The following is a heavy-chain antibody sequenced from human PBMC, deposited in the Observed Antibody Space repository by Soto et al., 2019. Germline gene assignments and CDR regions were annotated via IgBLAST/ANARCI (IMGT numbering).Heavy chain of an antibody. CDR1: GGSVSSGVFS. J-gene: IGHJ6*02. CDR2: ISHGGSP. CDR3: ARGHYYYAMDV. V-gene: IGHV4-30-2*01. Sequence: TLSLTCAVSGGSVSSGVFSWNWIRQPPGQGLEWIGYISHGGSPHYTPSLRSRVSISVDRSTNVISLNLTSMTPADTAVYFCARGHYYYAMDVWGQGTTVTVSS.